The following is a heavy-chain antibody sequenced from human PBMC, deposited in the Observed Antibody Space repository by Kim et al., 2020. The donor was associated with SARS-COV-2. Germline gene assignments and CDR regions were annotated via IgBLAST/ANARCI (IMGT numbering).Heavy chain of an antibody. CDR3: ARDGYSGYDYSDY. Sequence: SETLSLTCTVSGGSISSGGYYWSWIRQHPGKGLEWIGYIYYSGSTYYNPSLKSRVTISVDTSKNQFSLKLSSVTAADTAVYYCARDGYSGYDYSDYWGQGTLVTVSS. D-gene: IGHD5-12*01. J-gene: IGHJ4*02. CDR1: GGSISSGGYY. CDR2: IYYSGST. V-gene: IGHV4-31*03.